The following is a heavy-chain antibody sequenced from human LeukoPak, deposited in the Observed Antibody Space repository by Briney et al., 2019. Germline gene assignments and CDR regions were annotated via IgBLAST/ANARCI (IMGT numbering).Heavy chain of an antibody. CDR3: ARDTRAAGSGWFDP. D-gene: IGHD6-13*01. CDR2: IYYSGST. J-gene: IGHJ5*02. V-gene: IGHV4-59*01. Sequence: QPPGKGLEGIGYIYYSGSTNYNPSLKSRVTISVDTSKNQFSLKLSSVTAADTAVYYCARDTRAAGSGWFDPWGQGTLVTVSS.